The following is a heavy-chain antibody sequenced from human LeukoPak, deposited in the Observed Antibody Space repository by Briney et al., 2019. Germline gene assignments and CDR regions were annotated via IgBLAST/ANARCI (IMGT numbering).Heavy chain of an antibody. CDR3: ARDRYLSGYDTYYYGMDV. D-gene: IGHD5-12*01. CDR2: IYYSGST. CDR1: GGSISYYY. J-gene: IGHJ6*02. V-gene: IGHV4-59*01. Sequence: SETLSLTCTVSGGSISYYYWSWVRQPPGKGLEWIGYIYYSGSTNYNPSLKSRVTISVDTSKNQFSLKLSSVSAADTAVYYCARDRYLSGYDTYYYGMDVWGQGTTVTVSS.